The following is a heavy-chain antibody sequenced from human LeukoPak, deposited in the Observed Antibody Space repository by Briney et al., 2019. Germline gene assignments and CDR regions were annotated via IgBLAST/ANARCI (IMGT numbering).Heavy chain of an antibody. Sequence: ASVKASGKAAGYTVTGYYMHCVPQAPGQGLKWMGWINPNSGGTNYAQKFQGRVTLPRDTSISTAYMELSRLRSDDTAVYYCARDQSDYDFWSGYSRNTWFDPWGQGTLVTVSS. CDR3: ARDQSDYDFWSGYSRNTWFDP. CDR2: INPNSGGT. V-gene: IGHV1-2*02. D-gene: IGHD3-3*01. J-gene: IGHJ5*02. CDR1: GYTVTGYY.